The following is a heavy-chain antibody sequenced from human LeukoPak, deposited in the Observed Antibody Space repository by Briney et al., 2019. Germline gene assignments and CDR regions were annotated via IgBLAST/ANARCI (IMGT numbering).Heavy chain of an antibody. CDR2: INHSGST. CDR1: GGSFSGYY. V-gene: IGHV4-34*01. D-gene: IGHD3-22*01. Sequence: SETLSLTCAVYGGSFSGYYWSWIRQPPGKGLEWIGEINHSGSTNYNPSLKSRVTISIDTSKNQFSLKLSSVTAADTAVYYCARLSSGYYDAFDIWGQGTMVTASS. J-gene: IGHJ3*02. CDR3: ARLSSGYYDAFDI.